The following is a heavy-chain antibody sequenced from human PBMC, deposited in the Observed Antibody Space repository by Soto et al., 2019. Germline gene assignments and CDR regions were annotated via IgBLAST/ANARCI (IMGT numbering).Heavy chain of an antibody. J-gene: IGHJ6*02. CDR1: GGTFSSYA. CDR2: IIPIFGTA. CDR3: ARGGITMVRGVNYYYGMDV. D-gene: IGHD3-10*01. Sequence: SVKVSCKASGGTFSSYAISWVRQAPGQGLEWMGGIIPIFGTANYAQKFQGRVTITADESTSTAYMELSSLRSEDTAVYYCARGGITMVRGVNYYYGMDVWGQGTTVTVSS. V-gene: IGHV1-69*13.